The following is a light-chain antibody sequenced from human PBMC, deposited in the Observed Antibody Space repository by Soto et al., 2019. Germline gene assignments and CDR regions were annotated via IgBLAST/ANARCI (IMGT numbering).Light chain of an antibody. CDR1: QSVDTTY. CDR3: QQYGNSPLT. J-gene: IGKJ4*01. V-gene: IGKV3-20*01. Sequence: EIVLTQSPGTLSLSPGERATLYCRASQSVDTTYLGWYQQKPGQAPRLLIYGTSSRAPGIPDRISGSGSGTDFTLTISRLEPEDYAVYYCQQYGNSPLTFGGGTKVEI. CDR2: GTS.